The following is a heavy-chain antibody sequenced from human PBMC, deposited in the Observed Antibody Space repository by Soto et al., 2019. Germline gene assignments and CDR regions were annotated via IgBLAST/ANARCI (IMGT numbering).Heavy chain of an antibody. Sequence: GASVQVSCKASGGTFSSHAISWVRQAPGQGLEWMGGIIPIFGTANYAQKFQGRVTITADESTSNAYMELSSLRSEDTAVYYCARVPGTYYYDSSGYYSPYYFDYWGQGTLVTVSS. V-gene: IGHV1-69*01. D-gene: IGHD3-22*01. CDR1: GGTFSSHA. CDR2: IIPIFGTA. J-gene: IGHJ4*02. CDR3: ARVPGTYYYDSSGYYSPYYFDY.